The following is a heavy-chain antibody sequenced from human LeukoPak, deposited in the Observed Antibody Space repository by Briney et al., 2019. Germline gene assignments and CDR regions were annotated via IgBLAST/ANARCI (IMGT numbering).Heavy chain of an antibody. J-gene: IGHJ4*02. CDR3: ARAGTNLGDYDY. D-gene: IGHD4-17*01. Sequence: SETLSLTCTVSGYSISSGHYWAWIRQSPEKELVCMATMFHCGSTSYNPSLKSRVTTSVDTSKNEFSLNLSSVTAADTAVYYCARAGTNLGDYDYWGQGTLVTVSS. CDR1: GYSISSGHY. CDR2: MFHCGST. V-gene: IGHV4-38-2*02.